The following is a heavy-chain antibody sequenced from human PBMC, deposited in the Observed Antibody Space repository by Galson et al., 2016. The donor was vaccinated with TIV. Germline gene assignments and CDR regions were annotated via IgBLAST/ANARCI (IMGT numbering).Heavy chain of an antibody. CDR1: GLTLPNYG. D-gene: IGHD1-26*01. V-gene: IGHV3-33*01. J-gene: IGHJ3*01. CDR3: ARTGANTLYRGGYADADCFDF. CDR2: IWYDGTNT. Sequence: SLRLSCATSGLTLPNYGMTWVRQAPGKGLEWVAVIWYDGTNTHYADSVKGRFTISKDNSENTLNLQMNTLRAEDTAVYYCARTGANTLYRGGYADADCFDFWGQGTLVTVSS.